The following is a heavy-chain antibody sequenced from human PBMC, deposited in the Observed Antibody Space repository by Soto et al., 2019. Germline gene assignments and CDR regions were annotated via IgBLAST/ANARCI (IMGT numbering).Heavy chain of an antibody. D-gene: IGHD4-17*01. CDR3: ARPDFGDYWYFDL. Sequence: QDRLVQSGPEVKKPGSSVKLSGKASGGTFSSHTFSWVRQAPGQGLEWMGRIIPALGTATYAQKFQGRVTITADVSATTVYMELNSLRSEDTAVYYCARPDFGDYWYFDLWGRGTLVTVSS. J-gene: IGHJ2*01. V-gene: IGHV1-69*08. CDR2: IIPALGTA. CDR1: GGTFSSHT.